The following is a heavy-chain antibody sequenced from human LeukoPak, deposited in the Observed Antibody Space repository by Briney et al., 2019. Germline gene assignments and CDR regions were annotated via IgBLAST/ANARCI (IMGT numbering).Heavy chain of an antibody. CDR3: ARDGGGGEDYYYYYYVDV. V-gene: IGHV4-30-4*08. Sequence: SETLSLTCTVSGGSISSGDYYWSWIRQPPGKGLEWIGYIYYSGSTYYNPSLKSRVTISVDTSKNQFSLKLSSVTAADTAVYYCARDGGGGEDYYYYYYVDVWGKGTTVTVSS. CDR2: IYYSGST. D-gene: IGHD2-21*01. CDR1: GGSISSGDYY. J-gene: IGHJ6*03.